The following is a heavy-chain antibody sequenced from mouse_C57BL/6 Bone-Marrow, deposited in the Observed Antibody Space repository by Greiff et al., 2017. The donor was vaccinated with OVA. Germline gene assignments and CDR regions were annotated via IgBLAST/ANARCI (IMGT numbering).Heavy chain of an antibody. CDR3: AIHTTVVDDYAMDY. J-gene: IGHJ4*01. D-gene: IGHD1-1*01. CDR2: ISNLAYSI. V-gene: IGHV5-15*01. Sequence: EVQGVESGGGLVQPGGSLKLSCAASGFTFSDYGMAWVRQAPRKGPEWVAFISNLAYSIYYADTVTGRITISRENAKNTLYLEMSSLKSEDTAMYDCAIHTTVVDDYAMDYWGQGTSVTVSS. CDR1: GFTFSDYG.